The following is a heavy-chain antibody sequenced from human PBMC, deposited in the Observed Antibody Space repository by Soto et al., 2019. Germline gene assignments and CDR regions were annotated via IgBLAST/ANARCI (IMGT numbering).Heavy chain of an antibody. V-gene: IGHV4-61*05. CDR3: ASLGYSSGWYLGDYYYYMDV. D-gene: IGHD6-19*01. CDR2: IYYSGST. Sequence: SETLSFTCTVSGGSISSSSYYWSWIRQPPGKGLEWIGYIYYSGSTNYNPSLKGRVTISVDTSKNQFSLKLSSVTAADTAVYYCASLGYSSGWYLGDYYYYMDVWGKGTTVTVSS. CDR1: GGSISSSSYY. J-gene: IGHJ6*03.